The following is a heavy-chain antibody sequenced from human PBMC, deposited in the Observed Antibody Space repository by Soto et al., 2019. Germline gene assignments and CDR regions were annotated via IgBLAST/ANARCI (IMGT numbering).Heavy chain of an antibody. D-gene: IGHD6-19*01. Sequence: QVQFVQSGAEVKKPGASVKVSCKASGYTFTDYAMHWVRQAPGQTLEWMGWINAGNGDTECSQNFQDRVTLTRDTPASTAYLELDSLRSEDTAVYYGVGGATSGWPFDYWGQGTLVTVSS. CDR2: INAGNGDT. J-gene: IGHJ4*02. V-gene: IGHV1-3*01. CDR3: VGGATSGWPFDY. CDR1: GYTFTDYA.